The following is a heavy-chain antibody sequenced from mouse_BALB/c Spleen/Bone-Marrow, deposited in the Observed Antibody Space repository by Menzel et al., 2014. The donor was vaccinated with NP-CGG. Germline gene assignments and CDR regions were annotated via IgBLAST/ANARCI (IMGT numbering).Heavy chain of an antibody. J-gene: IGHJ2*03. CDR1: GFTFSSYG. V-gene: IGHV5-6-3*01. Sequence: DVKLVESGGSLVQPGGSLKLSCAASGFTFSSYGMSWVRQTPDKRLELVATINSNGGSTYYPDSVKGRFTISRDNAKNTLYLQMSSLKSEDTAMYYCARVWYVDYWGQGTSLTVSA. CDR3: ARVWYVDY. CDR2: INSNGGST.